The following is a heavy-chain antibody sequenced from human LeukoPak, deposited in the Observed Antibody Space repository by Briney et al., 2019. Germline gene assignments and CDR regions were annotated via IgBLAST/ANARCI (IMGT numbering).Heavy chain of an antibody. V-gene: IGHV4-38-2*02. CDR1: GYSISSGYY. CDR3: ARGVYYYDSSGAFFDI. Sequence: PSETLSLTCNASGYSISSGYYWAWIRQSPGKGLEWIGSIYHSGSTYYNPSLKSRVTMSVDTSKKQFSLNLSSVTAADTAVYYCARGVYYYDSSGAFFDIWGQGTMVTVSS. D-gene: IGHD3-22*01. J-gene: IGHJ3*02. CDR2: IYHSGST.